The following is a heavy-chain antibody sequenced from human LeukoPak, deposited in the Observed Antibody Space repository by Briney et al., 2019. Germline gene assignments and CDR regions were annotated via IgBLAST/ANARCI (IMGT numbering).Heavy chain of an antibody. D-gene: IGHD1-1*01. CDR3: ARLGGYNWNVLRPLGY. CDR2: IYYSGST. J-gene: IGHJ4*02. V-gene: IGHV4-39*01. CDR1: GGSISSSSYY. Sequence: SETLSLTCTVSGGSISSSSYYWGWIRQPPGKGLEWIGSIYYSGSTYYNPSLKSRVTISVDTSKNQFSLKLSSVTAADTAVYYCARLGGYNWNVLRPLGYWGQGTLVTVSS.